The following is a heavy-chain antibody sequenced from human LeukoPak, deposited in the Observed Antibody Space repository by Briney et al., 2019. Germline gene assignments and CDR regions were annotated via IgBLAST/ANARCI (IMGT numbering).Heavy chain of an antibody. V-gene: IGHV3-7*03. CDR1: GFSFSGYW. D-gene: IGHD7-27*01. CDR3: ARGQTGEDAFDI. Sequence: GGSLRLSCAASGFSFSGYWMSWVRQTPGKGLEWVANIKQGGSVKNSVDSMKGRFTISRDNTKNSLYLEMNSLKAEDTAVYYCARGQTGEDAFDIWGQGTMVTVSS. J-gene: IGHJ3*02. CDR2: IKQGGSVK.